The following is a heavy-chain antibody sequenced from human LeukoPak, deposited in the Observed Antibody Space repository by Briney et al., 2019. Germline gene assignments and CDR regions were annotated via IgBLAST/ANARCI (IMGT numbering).Heavy chain of an antibody. D-gene: IGHD3-10*01. J-gene: IGHJ3*02. CDR1: GFTIGTSA. Sequence: GSLRLSCAVSGFTIGTSAVSWVRQAPGKGLEWVSSIGINTHYADSVKGRFIISRDNSKNTLYLQMNSLRAEDTAVYYCAKSVWWFGELSGGFDIWGQGTMVTVSS. CDR2: IGINT. CDR3: AKSVWWFGELSGGFDI. V-gene: IGHV3-23*05.